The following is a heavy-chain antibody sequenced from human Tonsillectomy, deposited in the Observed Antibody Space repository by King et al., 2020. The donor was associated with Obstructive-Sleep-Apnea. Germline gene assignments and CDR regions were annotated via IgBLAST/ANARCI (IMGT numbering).Heavy chain of an antibody. CDR2: ISYDGSIK. CDR3: ARGDYFDSRVLRGDYYYGMDV. Sequence: VQLVESGGGVVQPGRSLRLSCPASGFTFSSYAMHRVRQAPGKGLEWVALISYDGSIKYYADSVKGRFTSSRDNSKNTLVLQMNSLRAEDTAIYYCARGDYFDSRVLRGDYYYGMDVWGQGTTVTVSS. D-gene: IGHD3-22*01. V-gene: IGHV3-30-3*01. J-gene: IGHJ6*02. CDR1: GFTFSSYA.